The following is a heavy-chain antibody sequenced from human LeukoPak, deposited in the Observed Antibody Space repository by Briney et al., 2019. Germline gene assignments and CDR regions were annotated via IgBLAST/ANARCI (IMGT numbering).Heavy chain of an antibody. V-gene: IGHV4-34*01. Sequence: SETLSLTCAVYGGSFSGYYWSWIRQPPGKGLEWIGEINHSGSTNYNPSLKSRVTISVDTSKNQFSLKLSSVTAADTAVYYCAKHTPYYDFWSGYYTGSSDAFDIWGQGTMVTVSS. J-gene: IGHJ3*02. D-gene: IGHD3-3*01. CDR2: INHSGST. CDR3: AKHTPYYDFWSGYYTGSSDAFDI. CDR1: GGSFSGYY.